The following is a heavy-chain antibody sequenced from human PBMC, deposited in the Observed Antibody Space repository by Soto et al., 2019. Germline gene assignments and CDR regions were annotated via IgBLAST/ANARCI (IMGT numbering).Heavy chain of an antibody. CDR2: FSSRGGTT. V-gene: IGHV3-15*01. D-gene: IGHD2-15*01. J-gene: IGHJ4*02. CDR3: TTGWLGNSWAFEY. Sequence: GGSLRLSWTASGGSFSNYAMSWILKATGKGLEWVSTFSSRGGTTDYAAPVKGRFTVSIDDSKNTQYLQINSLKTEDTAVYYCTTGWLGNSWAFEYWGQGALVTVSS. CDR1: GGSFSNYA.